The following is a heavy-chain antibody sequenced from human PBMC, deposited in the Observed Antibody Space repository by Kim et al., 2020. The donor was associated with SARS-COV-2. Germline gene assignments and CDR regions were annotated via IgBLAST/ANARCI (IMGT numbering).Heavy chain of an antibody. V-gene: IGHV1-2*06. CDR3: ASLPRWEEDYYDSSGYYYVPY. CDR1: GYTFTGYY. Sequence: ASVKVSCKASGYTFTGYYMHWVRQAPGQGLEWMGRINPNSGGTNYAQKFQGRVTMTRDTSISTAYMELSRLRSDDTAVYYCASLPRWEEDYYDSSGYYYVPYWGQGTLVTVSS. J-gene: IGHJ4*02. CDR2: INPNSGGT. D-gene: IGHD3-22*01.